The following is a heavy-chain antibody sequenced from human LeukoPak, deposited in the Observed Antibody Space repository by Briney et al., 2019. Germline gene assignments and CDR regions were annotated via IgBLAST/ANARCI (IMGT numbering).Heavy chain of an antibody. CDR2: ISSSGGRN. CDR1: GFTFSRYA. J-gene: IGHJ4*02. Sequence: PGGSLRLSCAASGFTFSRYAMSWVRQAPGKGLEWVSPISSSGGRNFYADSVKGRFTISRDNSKNTLYLQMNSLRAEYTAVYYCARGFSYVAYWGQGTLVTVSS. V-gene: IGHV3-23*01. CDR3: ARGFSYVAY.